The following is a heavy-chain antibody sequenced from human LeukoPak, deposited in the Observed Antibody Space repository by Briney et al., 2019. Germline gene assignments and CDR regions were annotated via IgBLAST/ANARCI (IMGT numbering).Heavy chain of an antibody. CDR2: INADATTI. D-gene: IGHD3-16*01. Sequence: GGSLRLSCAASGFAFSAYWMHWVRQAPGKGLEWVSRINADATTITYADSVKGRFIISRDNSKKSLYLQMNNLRAEDTAVYYCVRDLILVWTPGDDFDFWGQGTLVIVSS. J-gene: IGHJ4*02. CDR3: VRDLILVWTPGDDFDF. V-gene: IGHV3-74*01. CDR1: GFAFSAYW.